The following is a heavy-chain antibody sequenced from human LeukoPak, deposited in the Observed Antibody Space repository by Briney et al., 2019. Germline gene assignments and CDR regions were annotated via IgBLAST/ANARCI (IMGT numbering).Heavy chain of an antibody. CDR1: GFTFSYFG. J-gene: IGHJ4*02. D-gene: IGHD2-2*01. Sequence: GGSLRLSCAASGFTFSYFGMHWVRQAPGKGLEWVAVISYDGSNKYYAVSVKGRFTISRDNSKNTLYLQMNSLRTEDTAVYYCAKGIVSTSAGGFDYWGQGTLVTVSS. CDR2: ISYDGSNK. V-gene: IGHV3-30*18. CDR3: AKGIVSTSAGGFDY.